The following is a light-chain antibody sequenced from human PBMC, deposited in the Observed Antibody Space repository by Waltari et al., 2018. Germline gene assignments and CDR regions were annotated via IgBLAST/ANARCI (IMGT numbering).Light chain of an antibody. CDR1: STDVGGYNS. CDR3: SSYTSSSTFVV. Sequence: QSALTQPASVSGSPGQSITISCTGTSTDVGGYNSVFWYQQHPGKAPKLMIYEVSNRPSGVSNRFSGSKSGNTASLTISGLQAEDEADYYCSSYTSSSTFVVFGGGTKLTVL. J-gene: IGLJ2*01. CDR2: EVS. V-gene: IGLV2-14*01.